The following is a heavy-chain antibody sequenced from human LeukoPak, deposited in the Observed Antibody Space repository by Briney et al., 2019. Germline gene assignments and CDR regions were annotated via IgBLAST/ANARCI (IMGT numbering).Heavy chain of an antibody. Sequence: GGSLRLSCAASGFTFSTYWMHWFRQVPGKGLVWVSRINPDGSNTSYADSVKGRFTISRDNAKSTLYLQMNSLRAEDTAVYYCARSVYSSGCYHWGQGTLVTVSS. CDR2: INPDGSNT. CDR1: GFTFSTYW. CDR3: ARSVYSSGCYH. J-gene: IGHJ4*02. D-gene: IGHD6-25*01. V-gene: IGHV3-74*01.